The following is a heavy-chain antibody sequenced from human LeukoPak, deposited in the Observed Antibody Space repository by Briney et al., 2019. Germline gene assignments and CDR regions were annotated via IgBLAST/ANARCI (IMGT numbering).Heavy chain of an antibody. J-gene: IGHJ4*02. V-gene: IGHV1-8*01. Sequence: ASVKVSCKASGYTFTSYDINWVRQATGQGLEWMGWMNPNSGNTGYAQKFQGRVTMTRNTSMSTAYMELSSLRSEDTAVYYCARGPGGWGFFDYWGQGTLVTVSS. CDR1: GYTFTSYD. CDR2: MNPNSGNT. D-gene: IGHD6-19*01. CDR3: ARGPGGWGFFDY.